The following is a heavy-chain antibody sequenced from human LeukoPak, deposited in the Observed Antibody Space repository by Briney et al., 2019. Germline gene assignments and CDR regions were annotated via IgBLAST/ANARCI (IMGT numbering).Heavy chain of an antibody. V-gene: IGHV3-9*03. CDR3: AKVSRRAADVAPFDY. J-gene: IGHJ4*02. CDR2: ISWNSGSI. D-gene: IGHD2-15*01. Sequence: PGRSLRLSCAASGFTFDDYAMHWVRQAPGKGLEWVSGISWNSGSIGYADSVKGRFTISRDNAKNSLYLQMNSLTAEDMALYYCAKVSRRAADVAPFDYWGQGTLVTVSS. CDR1: GFTFDDYA.